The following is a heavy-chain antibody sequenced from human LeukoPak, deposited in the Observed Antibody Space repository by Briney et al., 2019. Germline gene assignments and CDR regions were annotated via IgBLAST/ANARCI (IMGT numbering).Heavy chain of an antibody. V-gene: IGHV3-23*01. CDR2: ISGSGGST. J-gene: IGHJ4*02. CDR1: GITLSNYG. CDR3: AKRGVVIRVVLVGFHKEAYYFDS. D-gene: IGHD3-10*01. Sequence: GGSLRLSSAVSGITLSNYGMSWVCAAPGKGLGRVAGISGSGGSTNYADSVKGRFAISRDTPKNTLYLQMNSVRAEDTAVYFCAKRGVVIRVVLVGFHKEAYYFDSWGQGALVTVSS.